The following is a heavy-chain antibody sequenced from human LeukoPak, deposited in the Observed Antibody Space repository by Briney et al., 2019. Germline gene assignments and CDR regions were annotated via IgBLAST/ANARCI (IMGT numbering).Heavy chain of an antibody. J-gene: IGHJ3*02. CDR2: IYYSGTT. Sequence: SETLSLTCTVSSGSMSSYYWTWIRQPPGKGLEWIGSIYYSGTTNYNPSLKSRVTMSVDKSKNHFSLKLTSVTAADTAVYYCARSRGAVAGWSFDIWGQGTVVTVSS. CDR3: ARSRGAVAGWSFDI. V-gene: IGHV4-59*12. D-gene: IGHD6-19*01. CDR1: SGSMSSYY.